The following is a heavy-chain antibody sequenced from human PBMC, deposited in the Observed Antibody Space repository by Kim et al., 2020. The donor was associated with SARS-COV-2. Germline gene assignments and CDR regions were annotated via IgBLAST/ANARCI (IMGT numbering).Heavy chain of an antibody. CDR3: ARPVGGSYYGAFAI. CDR1: GFTFSSYA. V-gene: IGHV3-30-3*01. CDR2: ISYDGSNK. J-gene: IGHJ3*02. Sequence: GGSLRLSCAASGFTFSSYAMHWVSQAPGKGLEWVAVISYDGSNKYYADFVKGRFTISRDNSKNTLYLQMNSLRAEDTAVNYCARPVGGSYYGAFAIWGQG. D-gene: IGHD1-26*01.